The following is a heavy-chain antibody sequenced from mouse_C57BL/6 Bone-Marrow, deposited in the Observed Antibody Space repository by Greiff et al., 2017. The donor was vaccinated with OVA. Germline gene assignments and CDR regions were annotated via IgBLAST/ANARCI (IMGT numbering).Heavy chain of an antibody. J-gene: IGHJ1*03. V-gene: IGHV7-1*01. CDR3: ARDAYGSSLWYFDV. CDR1: GFTFSDFY. Sequence: EVNVVESGGGLVQSGRSLRLSFATSGFTFSDFYMEWVRQAPGKGLEWIAASRNKANDYTTEYSASVKGRFIVSRDTSQSILYLQMNALRAEDTAIYYCARDAYGSSLWYFDVWGTGTTVTVSS. CDR2: SRNKANDYTT. D-gene: IGHD1-1*01.